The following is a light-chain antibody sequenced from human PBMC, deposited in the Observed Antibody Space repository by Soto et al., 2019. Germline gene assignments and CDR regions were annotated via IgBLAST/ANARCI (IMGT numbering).Light chain of an antibody. CDR1: SSDVGGYNY. V-gene: IGLV2-14*01. CDR2: DVS. J-gene: IGLJ1*01. CDR3: SSYTSSSLYV. Sequence: QSALTQPASVSGSPGQSITISCTGTSSDVGGYNYVSWYQQHPGKAPKLMIYDVSNRPSGVSNRFSGSKSGNTASLTISGPQAEDEADYYCSSYTSSSLYVFGPGTKVIVL.